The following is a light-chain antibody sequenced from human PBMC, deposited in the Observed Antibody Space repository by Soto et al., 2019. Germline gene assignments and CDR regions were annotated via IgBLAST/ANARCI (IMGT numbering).Light chain of an antibody. CDR3: QQYNEWPPWT. V-gene: IGKV3-15*01. Sequence: EIVFTQSPGPPSFSPGERATLSCRASQNVDSNYLAWYQQKPGQAPRLLIFGAATRATGTPARFSGSGSGTEFTLTISSLQSEDFAVYYCQQYNEWPPWTFGQGTKGDIK. CDR2: GAA. CDR1: QNVDSN. J-gene: IGKJ1*01.